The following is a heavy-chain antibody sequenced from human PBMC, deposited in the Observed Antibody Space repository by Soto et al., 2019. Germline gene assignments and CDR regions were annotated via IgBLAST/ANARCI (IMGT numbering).Heavy chain of an antibody. J-gene: IGHJ4*02. CDR3: ARGVLEWLFPHFDY. V-gene: IGHV3-33*01. CDR1: GYRFSSHG. CDR2: IWYDGSKK. D-gene: IGHD3-3*01. Sequence: GGSLRLSCAAAGYRFSSHGMHWVRQAPGKGLEWVAVIWYDGSKKCYADSVKGRFIVSRDDSKNTLYLEMNSLRAEDTAVYYCARGVLEWLFPHFDYWGQGTLVTVSS.